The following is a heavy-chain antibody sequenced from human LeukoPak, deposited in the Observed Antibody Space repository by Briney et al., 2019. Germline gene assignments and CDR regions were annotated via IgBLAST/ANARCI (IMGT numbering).Heavy chain of an antibody. V-gene: IGHV1-2*02. CDR2: INPNSGGT. Sequence: ASVKVSCKASGYTFTGYYMHWVRQAPGQGLEWMGWINPNSGGTNYAQKFQGRVTMTRDTSISTAYMELSRLRSDDTAVYYCARGSFVVVVTAPPGYWGQGTLVTVSS. CDR3: ARGSFVVVVTAPPGY. J-gene: IGHJ4*02. CDR1: GYTFTGYY. D-gene: IGHD2-21*02.